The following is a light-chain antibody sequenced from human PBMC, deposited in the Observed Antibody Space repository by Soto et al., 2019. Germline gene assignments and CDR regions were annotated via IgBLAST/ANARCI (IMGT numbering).Light chain of an antibody. J-gene: IGLJ1*01. CDR2: DVS. V-gene: IGLV2-14*01. CDR3: SSYTSSSTL. CDR1: SSDVGGYNY. Sequence: QSALTQPTSVSGSPGQSITISCTGTSSDVGGYNYVSWYQQHPGKAPKLMIYDVSNRPSGVSNRFSGSKSGNTAPLTISGLQAEDEADYYCSSYTSSSTLLGTGTKLTVL.